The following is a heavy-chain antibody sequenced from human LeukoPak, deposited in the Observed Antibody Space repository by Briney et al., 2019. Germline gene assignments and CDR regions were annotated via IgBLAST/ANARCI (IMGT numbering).Heavy chain of an antibody. J-gene: IGHJ5*02. CDR2: IHSSGTT. CDR1: GYSISSGYY. V-gene: IGHV4-38-2*02. D-gene: IGHD5-12*01. Sequence: PSETLSLTCTVSGYSISSGYYWGWIRQPPGKRLEWIGSIHSSGTTYYNPTLKSRVIISVDASKNHFSLNLTSVTAADAAVYYCARDLGYSGFDWAPWGQGTLVTVSS. CDR3: ARDLGYSGFDWAP.